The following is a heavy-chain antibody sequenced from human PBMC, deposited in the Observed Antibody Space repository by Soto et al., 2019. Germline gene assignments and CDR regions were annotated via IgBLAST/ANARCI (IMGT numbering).Heavy chain of an antibody. V-gene: IGHV4-39*01. CDR2: IYYSGST. D-gene: IGHD6-13*01. J-gene: IGHJ6*02. CDR3: AREKGDSSSWYYYYYGMDV. CDR1: GGSISSSSYY. Sequence: PSETLSLTSTVSGGSISSSSYYWGWILQPPGKGLEWIGSIYYSGSTYYNPSLKSRVTISVDTSKNQFSLKLSSVTAADTAVYYCAREKGDSSSWYYYYYGMDVWGQGTTVT.